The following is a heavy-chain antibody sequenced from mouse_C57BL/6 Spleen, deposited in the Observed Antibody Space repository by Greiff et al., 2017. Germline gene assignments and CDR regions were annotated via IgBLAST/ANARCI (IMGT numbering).Heavy chain of an antibody. CDR1: GYTFTDYN. V-gene: IGHV1-18*01. Sequence: VQLQQSGPELVKPGASVKIPCTASGYTFTDYNMDWVKQSHGKSLEWIGDINPNNGGTIYNQKFKGKATLTVDKSSSTAYMELHSLTSEDTAVYSGAKRGFWDGAMDYWGQGTSVTVSS. CDR2: INPNNGGT. D-gene: IGHD4-1*01. CDR3: AKRGFWDGAMDY. J-gene: IGHJ4*01.